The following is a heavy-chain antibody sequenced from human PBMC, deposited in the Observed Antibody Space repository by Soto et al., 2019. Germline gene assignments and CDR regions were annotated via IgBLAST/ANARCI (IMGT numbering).Heavy chain of an antibody. V-gene: IGHV3-21*01. Sequence: EVQLVESGGGLVKPGGSLRLSCAASGFTFSSYSMNWVRQAPGKGLEWVSSISSSSSYIYYADSVKSRYTISRDNAKNTLYLQNNSLRVEDTAVYDCARAQPGYSYGYGLGYWGQGTLVTVSS. J-gene: IGHJ4*02. CDR1: GFTFSSYS. D-gene: IGHD5-18*01. CDR2: ISSSSSYI. CDR3: ARAQPGYSYGYGLGY.